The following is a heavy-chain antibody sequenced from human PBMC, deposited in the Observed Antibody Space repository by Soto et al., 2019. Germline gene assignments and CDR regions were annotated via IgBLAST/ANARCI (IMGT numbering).Heavy chain of an antibody. CDR1: GGSFSGYY. D-gene: IGHD1-7*01. CDR3: ARGWGRVTGTTPDYYYYYGMDV. V-gene: IGHV4-34*01. Sequence: TLSLTCAVYGGSFSGYYWSWIRQPPGKGLEWIGEINHSGSTNYNPSLKSRVTISVDTSKNQFSLKLSSVTAADTAVYYCARGWGRVTGTTPDYYYYYGMDVWGQGTTVTVSS. CDR2: INHSGST. J-gene: IGHJ6*02.